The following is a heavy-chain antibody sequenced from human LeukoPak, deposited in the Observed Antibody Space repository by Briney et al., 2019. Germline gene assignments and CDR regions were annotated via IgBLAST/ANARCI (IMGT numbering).Heavy chain of an antibody. CDR2: IIPIYGTT. J-gene: IGHJ3*02. Sequence: ASVKVSCKASGGSVSNHAINWVRQAPGQGPEWMGRIIPIYGTTDYAQKFQGRLTITADDSTSTIYMDLRGLKSEDTAVYYCARMIVLKIWGRDDAFEIWGQGTTVTVSS. CDR1: GGSVSNHA. CDR3: ARMIVLKIWGRDDAFEI. V-gene: IGHV1-69*13. D-gene: IGHD3-16*01.